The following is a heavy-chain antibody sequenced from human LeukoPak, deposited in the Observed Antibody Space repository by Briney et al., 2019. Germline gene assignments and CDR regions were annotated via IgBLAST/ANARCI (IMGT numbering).Heavy chain of an antibody. CDR3: ARERGPPLRFNDY. V-gene: IGHV4-34*01. J-gene: IGHJ4*02. CDR2: INHSGST. CDR1: GGSFSGYY. Sequence: SETLSLTCAVYGGSFSGYYWSWIRQPPGKGLEWIGEINHSGSTNYNPSIKSRVTISVDTSKNQFSLKLSSVTAADTAVYYCARERGPPLRFNDYWGQGTLVTVSS. D-gene: IGHD3-3*01.